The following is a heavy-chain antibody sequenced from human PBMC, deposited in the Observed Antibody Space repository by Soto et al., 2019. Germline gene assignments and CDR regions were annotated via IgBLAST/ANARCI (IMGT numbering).Heavy chain of an antibody. V-gene: IGHV3-23*01. CDR3: AKATFYDFWSGRHYFDY. CDR2: ISGSGDNT. CDR1: GFTFSHYA. D-gene: IGHD3-3*01. Sequence: EVQILESGGGLVQPGGSLKVSCTASGFTFSHYAMSWVGQAPGKGLEWVSAISGSGDNTYYADSVKGRFTISRDNSKNTVFLQVNSLRADDTAIYHCAKATFYDFWSGRHYFDYWGQGILVTVSS. J-gene: IGHJ4*02.